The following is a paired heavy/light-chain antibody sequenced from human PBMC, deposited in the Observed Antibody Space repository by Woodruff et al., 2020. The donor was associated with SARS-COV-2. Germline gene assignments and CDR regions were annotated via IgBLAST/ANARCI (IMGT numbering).Light chain of an antibody. V-gene: IGLV4-60*02. CDR3: ETWDSNTRV. Sequence: QPVLTQSSSASASLGSSVKLTCTLSSGHSGYIIAWHQQQPGKAPRFLMKLEGSGGYNKGSGVPDRFSGSSSGADRYLTISNLQFEDETDYYCETWDSNTRVFGGGTKLTVL. J-gene: IGLJ3*02. CDR2: LEGSGGY. CDR1: SGHSGYI.
Heavy chain of an antibody. D-gene: IGHD7-27*01. V-gene: IGHV4-4*02. Sequence: QVQLQESGPGLVRPSGTLSLTCAVSGGSITSSKWWSWVRQPPGKGLEWIGEISHSGSTSYNTSLRSRVTVSVDKSKNQFSLKLNSVTAADTAVYYCATAGAGGHFDYWGQGTLVTVSS. CDR1: GGSITSSKW. J-gene: IGHJ4*02. CDR3: ATAGAGGHFDY. CDR2: ISHSGST.